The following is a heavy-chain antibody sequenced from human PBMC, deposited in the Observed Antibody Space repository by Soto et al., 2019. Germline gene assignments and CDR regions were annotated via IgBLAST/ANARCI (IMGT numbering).Heavy chain of an antibody. V-gene: IGHV4-31*03. CDR1: GGSISSGGYY. Sequence: SETLSLTCTVSGGSISSGGYYWSWIRQHPGKSLEWIGYIYYSGSTYYNPSLKSRVTISVDTSKNQFSLKLSSVSAADTAVYYCAKGPSGDKVDYWGQGTLVTVSS. CDR2: IYYSGST. D-gene: IGHD7-27*01. CDR3: AKGPSGDKVDY. J-gene: IGHJ4*02.